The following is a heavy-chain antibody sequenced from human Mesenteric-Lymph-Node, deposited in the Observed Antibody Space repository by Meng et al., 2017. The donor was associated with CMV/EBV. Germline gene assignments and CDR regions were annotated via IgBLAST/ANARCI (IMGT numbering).Heavy chain of an antibody. V-gene: IGHV3-74*01. CDR1: GFTFSSYW. J-gene: IGHJ6*02. CDR2: INSDGSST. D-gene: IGHD5-18*01. Sequence: GESLKISCAASGFTFSSYWMHWVRQAPGKGLVWVSRINSDGSSTSYADSVKGRFTISRDNAKNTLYLQMNSLRAEDTAVYYCAGYLPRQYYYYYAMDVWGPGTTVTVSS. CDR3: AGYLPRQYYYYYAMDV.